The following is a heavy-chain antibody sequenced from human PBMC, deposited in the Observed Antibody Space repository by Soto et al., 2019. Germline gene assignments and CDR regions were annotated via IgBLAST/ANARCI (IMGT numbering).Heavy chain of an antibody. CDR1: GYTFTSYG. D-gene: IGHD3-9*01. Sequence: GASVKVSCKASGYTFTSYGISWVRQAPGQGLEWMGWISAYNGNTNYAQKLQGRVTMTTDTSTSTAYMELRSLRSDDTAVYYCAREVRYDILTGYYDYYYYGMDVWGQGTTVTVSS. CDR3: AREVRYDILTGYYDYYYYGMDV. J-gene: IGHJ6*02. V-gene: IGHV1-18*04. CDR2: ISAYNGNT.